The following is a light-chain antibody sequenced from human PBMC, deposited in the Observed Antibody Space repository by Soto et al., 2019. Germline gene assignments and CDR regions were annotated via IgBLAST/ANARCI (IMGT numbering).Light chain of an antibody. CDR2: TLS. V-gene: IGKV2-40*01. J-gene: IGKJ5*01. Sequence: DVVMTQSPLSLPVALGQPASISSRSSHSLVFTDGNTYLDWYVQKPGQSPQLLIYTLSSRASGVPDRFSGIGSRTDFTLKISRVEAEDVGVYYCMQRREFPITFGQGTRLEIK. CDR1: HSLVFTDGNTY. CDR3: MQRREFPIT.